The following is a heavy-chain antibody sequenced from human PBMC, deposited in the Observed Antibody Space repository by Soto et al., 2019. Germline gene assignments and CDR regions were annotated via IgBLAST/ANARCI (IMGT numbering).Heavy chain of an antibody. CDR2: IKSKTDGATT. CDR3: TTVRYGSFPFY. D-gene: IGHD3-10*01. Sequence: EVQLVESGGGLVKPGGSLRLSCAASGFTFSNAWMSWVRQAPGKGLEWVGRIKSKTDGATTDYAAPVKGRFTITRDDSENTLSLQMNSLKTDDTAVYYCTTVRYGSFPFYWGQGTMVTVSS. V-gene: IGHV3-15*01. CDR1: GFTFSNAW. J-gene: IGHJ3*01.